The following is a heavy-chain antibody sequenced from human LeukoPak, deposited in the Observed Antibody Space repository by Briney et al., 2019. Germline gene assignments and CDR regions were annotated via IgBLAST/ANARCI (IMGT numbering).Heavy chain of an antibody. CDR1: GGXIGSYY. CDR3: ARPSRDGYRYTFDY. V-gene: IGHV4-59*12. CDR2: IYNSGST. J-gene: IGHJ4*02. D-gene: IGHD5-24*01. Sequence: PSETLSLTCTVSGGXIGSYYCSWIRQPPGKGLEWIGYIYNSGSTNYSPSLKSRVTISVDTPKNQFSLKLSSVTAADTAVYYCARPSRDGYRYTFDYWGQGILVTVSS.